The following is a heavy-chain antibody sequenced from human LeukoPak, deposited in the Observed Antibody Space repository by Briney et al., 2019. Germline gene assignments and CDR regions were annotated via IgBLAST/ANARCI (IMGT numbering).Heavy chain of an antibody. V-gene: IGHV3-33*01. CDR2: IWYDGSNK. CDR3: ARDPYSGSYGGFDY. Sequence: GGSLRLSCAASGFTFSSYGMHWVRQAPGKGLEWVAVIWYDGSNKYYADSVKGRFTISRDNSKNTLYLQMNSLRAEDTAVYYCARDPYSGSYGGFDYWGQGTLVTVSS. D-gene: IGHD1-26*01. CDR1: GFTFSSYG. J-gene: IGHJ4*02.